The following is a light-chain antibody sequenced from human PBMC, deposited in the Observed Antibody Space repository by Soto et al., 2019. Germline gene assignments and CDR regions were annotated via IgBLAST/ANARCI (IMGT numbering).Light chain of an antibody. CDR2: GAS. J-gene: IGKJ3*01. CDR1: QSVSSSY. V-gene: IGKV3-20*01. CDR3: QQYGRSLFT. Sequence: EIVLTQSPGTLSLSPGERATLSCRASQSVSSSYLAWYQQKPGQPPRLLIYGASSRATGIPDRFSGSGSGTDFTLTISRLEPEDFAVYYCQQYGRSLFTFGPGTKVDIK.